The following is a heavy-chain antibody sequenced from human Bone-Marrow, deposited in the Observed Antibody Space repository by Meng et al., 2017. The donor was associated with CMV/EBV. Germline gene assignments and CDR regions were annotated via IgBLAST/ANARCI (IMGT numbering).Heavy chain of an antibody. Sequence: GESLKISCAASGFTFSSYWMHWVRQAPGKGLVWVSRINSDGSSTSYADSVKGRFTISRDNAKNTLYLQMNSLRAEDTAVYYCARAFSYSFDYWGRGTLVTVSS. CDR3: ARAFSYSFDY. D-gene: IGHD4-11*01. CDR1: GFTFSSYW. J-gene: IGHJ4*02. V-gene: IGHV3-74*01. CDR2: INSDGSST.